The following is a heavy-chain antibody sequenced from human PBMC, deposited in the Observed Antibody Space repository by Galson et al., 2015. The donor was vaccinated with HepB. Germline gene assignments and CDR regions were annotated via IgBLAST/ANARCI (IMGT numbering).Heavy chain of an antibody. CDR1: GDTFSNHD. CDR2: IIPIFGTT. Sequence: SVKVSCKASGDTFSNHDVNWVRQAPGQGLEWMGGIIPIFGTTTYAQKFQDRVTITADESATTVYMELSSLRSDDTAVFYCARGTVAGTPLFDFWGQGTLVTVSS. D-gene: IGHD6-19*01. V-gene: IGHV1-69*13. J-gene: IGHJ4*02. CDR3: ARGTVAGTPLFDF.